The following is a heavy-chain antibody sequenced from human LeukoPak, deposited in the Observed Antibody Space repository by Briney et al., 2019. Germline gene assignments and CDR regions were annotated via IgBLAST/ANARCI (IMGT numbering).Heavy chain of an antibody. Sequence: GGSPRLSWAASGXTFSSYAMSWVRQAPGKGLEWVSTVSGSGDTSYYSDSVKGRVTTSRDNSRNTLYLQMSSLRAEDTAVYYCAKSLIGSGYGWAPFDYWGQGTLVTVSS. CDR1: GXTFSSYA. J-gene: IGHJ4*02. CDR3: AKSLIGSGYGWAPFDY. V-gene: IGHV3-23*01. D-gene: IGHD5-12*01. CDR2: VSGSGDTS.